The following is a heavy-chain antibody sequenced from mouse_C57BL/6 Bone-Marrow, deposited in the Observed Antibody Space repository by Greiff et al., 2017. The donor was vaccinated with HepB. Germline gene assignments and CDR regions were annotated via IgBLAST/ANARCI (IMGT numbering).Heavy chain of an antibody. Sequence: VQLQQSGAELAKPGASVKLSCKASGYTFTSYWMHWVKQRPGQGLEWIGYINPSSGYTKYNQKFKDKATLTADKSSSTAYMQLSSLTYEDSAVYYCARPYYGSSYDFDYWGQGTTLTVSS. J-gene: IGHJ2*01. CDR1: GYTFTSYW. CDR3: ARPYYGSSYDFDY. V-gene: IGHV1-7*01. CDR2: INPSSGYT. D-gene: IGHD1-1*01.